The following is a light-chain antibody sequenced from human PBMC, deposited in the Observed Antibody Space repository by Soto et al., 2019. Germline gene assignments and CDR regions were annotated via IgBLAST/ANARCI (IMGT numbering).Light chain of an antibody. Sequence: QSALTQTASVSGSPGQSITISCTGTSSDVGGYNFVSWYQQHPGKAPKLIIHEVTNRPSGVSGRFSGSKSGNTAFLTISGLQAEDEAVYYCCSNAVGSTYVFGTGTKVTVL. CDR3: CSNAVGSTYV. CDR1: SSDVGGYNF. V-gene: IGLV2-14*03. CDR2: EVT. J-gene: IGLJ1*01.